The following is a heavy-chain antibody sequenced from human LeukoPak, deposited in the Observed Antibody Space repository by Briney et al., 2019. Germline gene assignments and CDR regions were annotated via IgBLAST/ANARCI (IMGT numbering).Heavy chain of an antibody. Sequence: KPSETLSLTCAVYGGSFSGYYWSWIRQPPGKGLEWIGEINHSGSTNYNPSLKSRVTISVDTSKNQFSLKLSSVTAADTAVYYCARKASGYVQYYFDYWAREPWSPSPQ. CDR2: INHSGST. CDR1: GGSFSGYY. D-gene: IGHD5-12*01. J-gene: IGHJ4*02. CDR3: ARKASGYVQYYFDY. V-gene: IGHV4-34*01.